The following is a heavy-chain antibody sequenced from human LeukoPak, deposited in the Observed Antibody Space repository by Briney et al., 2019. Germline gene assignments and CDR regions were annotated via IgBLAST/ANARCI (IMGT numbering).Heavy chain of an antibody. CDR3: ARVPHYSDSSGQTVQWYFDL. CDR1: GASISSYY. Sequence: SETLSVTCAQPGASISSYYWCSIRQPPGKGLEWIGYIYYSGTTNYNPSLKSRATISVDTSNHQFSLKLSSVTAAETAVYYCARVPHYSDSSGQTVQWYFDLWGRGTLVTVSS. V-gene: IGHV4-59*01. D-gene: IGHD3-22*01. CDR2: IYYSGTT. J-gene: IGHJ2*01.